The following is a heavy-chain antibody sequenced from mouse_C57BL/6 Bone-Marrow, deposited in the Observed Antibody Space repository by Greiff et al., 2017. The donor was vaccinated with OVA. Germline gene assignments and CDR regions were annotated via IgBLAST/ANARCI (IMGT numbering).Heavy chain of an antibody. D-gene: IGHD1-1*01. Sequence: VKLMESGAELARPGASVKLSCKASGYTFTSYGISWVKQRTGQGLEWIGEIYPRSGNTYYNEKFKGKATLTADKSSSTAYMELRSLTSEDSAVYFCARPYSSAWFAYWGQGTLVTVSA. CDR1: GYTFTSYG. CDR2: IYPRSGNT. J-gene: IGHJ3*01. V-gene: IGHV1-81*01. CDR3: ARPYSSAWFAY.